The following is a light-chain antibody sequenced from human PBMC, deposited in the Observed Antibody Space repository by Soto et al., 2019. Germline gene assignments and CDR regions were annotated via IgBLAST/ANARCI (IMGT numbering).Light chain of an antibody. CDR3: QHYSTVWS. V-gene: IGKV3-15*01. J-gene: IGKJ1*01. CDR1: QSVSSN. Sequence: EIVLTQSPATLSVSPGERATLSCRASQSVSSNLAWYQQKPGQAPRLLIYDASNRATGIPARFSGSGSGTEFTLTISSLQPEDFATYCCQHYSTVWSFGQGTKVDNK. CDR2: DAS.